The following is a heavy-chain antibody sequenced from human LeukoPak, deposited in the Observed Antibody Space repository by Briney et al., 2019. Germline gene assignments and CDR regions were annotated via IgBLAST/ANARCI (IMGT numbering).Heavy chain of an antibody. CDR1: GFTFSGYW. V-gene: IGHV3-74*01. Sequence: HTGGSLRLSCAASGFTFSGYWMHWVRQAPGKGLVWVSRISSDGSSTRYADSVKGRFTISRDNAENTLYLQMNSLRAEDTAVYYCARSHGDYSDSSGSRFDYWGQGALATVSS. D-gene: IGHD3-22*01. CDR3: ARSHGDYSDSSGSRFDY. J-gene: IGHJ4*02. CDR2: ISSDGSST.